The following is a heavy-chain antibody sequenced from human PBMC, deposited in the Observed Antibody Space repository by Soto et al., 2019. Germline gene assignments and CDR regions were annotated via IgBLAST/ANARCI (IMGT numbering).Heavy chain of an antibody. CDR1: GGSISSGGAS. CDR2: IYHSGST. V-gene: IGHV4-30-2*01. Sequence: QLQLQESGSGLVKPSQTLSLTCAVSGGSISSGGASWSWIRQPPGKGLEWIGYIYHSGSTYYNPSLKSRVTISVDRSKNQFSLKLSSVTAADTAVYYCARAGGLGAVAVDYWGQGTRVTVSS. D-gene: IGHD6-19*01. J-gene: IGHJ4*02. CDR3: ARAGGLGAVAVDY.